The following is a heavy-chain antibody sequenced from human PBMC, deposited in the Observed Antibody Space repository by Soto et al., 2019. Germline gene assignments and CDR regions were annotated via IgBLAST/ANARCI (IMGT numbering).Heavy chain of an antibody. Sequence: VASVKVSCKASGYTFTSYGISWVRQAPGQGLEWMGWISAYNGNTNYAQKLQGRVTMTTDTSTSTAYMELRSLRSDDTAVYYCARVGFLEWLLYTQQNYGMDVWGQGTTVTVSS. D-gene: IGHD3-3*01. CDR2: ISAYNGNT. CDR1: GYTFTSYG. V-gene: IGHV1-18*04. CDR3: ARVGFLEWLLYTQQNYGMDV. J-gene: IGHJ6*02.